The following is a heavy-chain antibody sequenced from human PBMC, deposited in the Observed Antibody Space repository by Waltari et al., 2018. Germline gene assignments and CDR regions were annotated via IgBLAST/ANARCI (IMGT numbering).Heavy chain of an antibody. Sequence: VQLVESGGGVVQPGGSLSLSCAASGFTFSSYGMHWVRQAPGKGLEWVAFIRYDGSNKYYADSVKGRFTISRDNSKNTLYLQMNSLRAEDTAVYYCAKDMAVAGTGDDYWGQGTLVTVSS. CDR3: AKDMAVAGTGDDY. V-gene: IGHV3-30*02. J-gene: IGHJ4*02. D-gene: IGHD6-19*01. CDR1: GFTFSSYG. CDR2: IRYDGSNK.